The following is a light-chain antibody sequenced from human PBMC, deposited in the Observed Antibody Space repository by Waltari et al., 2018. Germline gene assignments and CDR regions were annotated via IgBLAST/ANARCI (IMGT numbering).Light chain of an antibody. J-gene: IGKJ2*01. V-gene: IGKV1-5*03. CDR3: QQYDPLSPYT. Sequence: DIQMTQSPSSLSASVGDRVTIACRASQSISSWLAGYQLKQGKATKLLIFKASSLESWVPARCSGSGSGTEITLTISSLQPDDFATYYCQQYDPLSPYTFGQGTKLEI. CDR1: QSISSW. CDR2: KAS.